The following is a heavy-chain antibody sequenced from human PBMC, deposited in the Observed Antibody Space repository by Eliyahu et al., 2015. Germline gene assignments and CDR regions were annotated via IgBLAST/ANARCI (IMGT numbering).Heavy chain of an antibody. CDR3: AREVASGSVATLSWFDY. Sequence: QVQLQESGPGLVKPSETLSLTXXXXGGSISXXYWSWIRQPPGKGLEWIGYIYYSGSTNYNPSLKSRVTISVDTSKNQFSLKLSSVTAADTAVYYCAREVASGSVATLSWFDYWGQGTLVTVSS. CDR2: IYYSGST. V-gene: IGHV4-59*01. D-gene: IGHD5-12*01. J-gene: IGHJ4*02. CDR1: GGSISXXY.